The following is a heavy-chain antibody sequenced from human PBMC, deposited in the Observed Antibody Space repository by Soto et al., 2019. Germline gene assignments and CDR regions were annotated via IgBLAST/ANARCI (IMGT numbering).Heavy chain of an antibody. CDR1: GGSISSYY. Sequence: PSETLSLTCTVSGGSISSYYWSWIRQPPGKGLEWIGYIYYSGSTNYNPSLKSRVTISVDTSKNQFSLKLSSVTAADTAVYYCARGRGGYYYYGMDVWGQGTTVTVSS. D-gene: IGHD3-10*01. CDR3: ARGRGGYYYYGMDV. V-gene: IGHV4-59*01. CDR2: IYYSGST. J-gene: IGHJ6*02.